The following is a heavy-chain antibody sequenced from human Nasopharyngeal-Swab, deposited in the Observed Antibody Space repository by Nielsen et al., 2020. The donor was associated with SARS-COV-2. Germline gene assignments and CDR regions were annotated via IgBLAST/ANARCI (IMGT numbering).Heavy chain of an antibody. D-gene: IGHD3/OR15-3a*01. CDR3: ARGQGSWTRNAFDI. CDR1: GYTFISFG. CDR2: ISPYNSNT. J-gene: IGHJ3*02. Sequence: ASVKVSCKASGYTFISFGINWVRQDPGQGLEWMGWISPYNSNTNYAQKLQGRVTMTTDSSTYTSYMELRSLRSDDTAVYYCARGQGSWTRNAFDIWGQGTMVTVSS. V-gene: IGHV1-18*01.